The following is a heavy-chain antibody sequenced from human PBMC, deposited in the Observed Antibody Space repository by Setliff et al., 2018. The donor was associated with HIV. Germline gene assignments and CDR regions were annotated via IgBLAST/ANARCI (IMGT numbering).Heavy chain of an antibody. D-gene: IGHD3-16*01. CDR2: INPNTGGT. Sequence: ASVKVSCKTSGYSFTAYYMHWVRQAPGQGLEWMGWINPNTGGTNYAQKFQGRVTMTRDTSIRTAYMEVSGLRYDDTAVYYCARDDGGYNYAEAFDVWGQGTMVTVSS. V-gene: IGHV1-2*02. CDR1: GYSFTAYY. J-gene: IGHJ3*01. CDR3: ARDDGGYNYAEAFDV.